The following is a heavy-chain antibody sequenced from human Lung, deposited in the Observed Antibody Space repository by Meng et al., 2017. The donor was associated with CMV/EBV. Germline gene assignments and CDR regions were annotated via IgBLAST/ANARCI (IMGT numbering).Heavy chain of an antibody. V-gene: IGHV3-23*01. D-gene: IGHD5-12*01. Sequence: GESPKIPCVASGFTFSDLAMTWVRQAPGKGLEWVSTITGSGDSTYLADSVKGRFTISRVNSKNTLYLQMSSLRADDTAIYYCAKDLAKTKRGFRYVLDWFDPWGQGTLVTVSS. CDR1: GFTFSDLA. J-gene: IGHJ5*02. CDR3: AKDLAKTKRGFRYVLDWFDP. CDR2: ITGSGDST.